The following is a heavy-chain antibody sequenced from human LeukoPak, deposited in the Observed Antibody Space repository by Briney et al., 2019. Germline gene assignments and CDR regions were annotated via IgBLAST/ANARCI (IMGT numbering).Heavy chain of an antibody. J-gene: IGHJ5*02. CDR1: GGSFSGYY. Sequence: KPSETLSLTCAVCGGSFSGYYWSWIRQPPGKGLEWIGEINHSGSTNYNPSLKSRVTISVDTSKNQFSLKLSSVTAADTAVYYCARGSPAVPAANPWFDPWGQGTLVTVSS. V-gene: IGHV4-34*01. CDR2: INHSGST. D-gene: IGHD2-2*01. CDR3: ARGSPAVPAANPWFDP.